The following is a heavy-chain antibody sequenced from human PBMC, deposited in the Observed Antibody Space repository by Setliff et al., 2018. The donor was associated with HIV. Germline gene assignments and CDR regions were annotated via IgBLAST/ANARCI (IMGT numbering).Heavy chain of an antibody. J-gene: IGHJ3*02. Sequence: SSETLSLTCTVSGGSISSGSYYRSWIRQPAGKGLEWIGYFYYSGSTNYNPSLKSRVTISVDTSKNQFSLNLSSVTAADTAVYYCARHDGTYCGGYYHDAFDIWGQGTMVTVSS. CDR2: FYYSGST. D-gene: IGHD2-21*01. CDR3: ARHDGTYCGGYYHDAFDI. V-gene: IGHV4-61*10. CDR1: GGSISSGSYY.